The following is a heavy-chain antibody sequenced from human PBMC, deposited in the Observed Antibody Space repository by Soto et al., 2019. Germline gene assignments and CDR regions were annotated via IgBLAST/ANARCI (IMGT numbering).Heavy chain of an antibody. CDR3: AKDRGALRWSEEHYYFDY. V-gene: IGHV3-30*18. CDR2: ISYDGRNK. Sequence: GGSLRLSCAASGFTFSSYGMHWVRQVPGKGLEWVAVISYDGRNKYYADAVKGRFTISRDNSKNTLYLQTNSLRAEDTAVYYCAKDRGALRWSEEHYYFDYWGQGTLVTVSS. CDR1: GFTFSSYG. J-gene: IGHJ4*02. D-gene: IGHD4-17*01.